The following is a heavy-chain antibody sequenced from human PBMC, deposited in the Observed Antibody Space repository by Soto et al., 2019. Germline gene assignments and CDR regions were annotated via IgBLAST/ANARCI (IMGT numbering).Heavy chain of an antibody. Sequence: ASVKVSCKASGYTFASYAMHWVRQAPGQRLEWMGWINAGNGNTKYSQKFQGRVTITRDTSASTAYMELSSLRSEDTAVYYCARGIAPYYFDYWGQGTLVTVSS. V-gene: IGHV1-3*01. D-gene: IGHD6-13*01. CDR2: INAGNGNT. CDR1: GYTFASYA. J-gene: IGHJ4*02. CDR3: ARGIAPYYFDY.